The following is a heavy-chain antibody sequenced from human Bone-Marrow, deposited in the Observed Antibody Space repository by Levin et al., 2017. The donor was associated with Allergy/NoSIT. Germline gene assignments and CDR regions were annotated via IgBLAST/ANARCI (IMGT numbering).Heavy chain of an antibody. CDR2: IYSGGSS. Sequence: PGGSLRLSCAASGFSVSNYYMSWVRQAPGKGLECVSVIYSGGSSHFADSVKGPFTISRDNSKNTLFLQMNGLRAEDTAVYYCARGGKNDAFDVWGQGTMVTVSS. CDR1: GFSVSNYY. CDR3: ARGGKNDAFDV. V-gene: IGHV3-53*05. J-gene: IGHJ3*01.